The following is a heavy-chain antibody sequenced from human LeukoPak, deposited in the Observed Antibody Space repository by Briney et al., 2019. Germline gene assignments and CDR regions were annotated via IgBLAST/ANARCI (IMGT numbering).Heavy chain of an antibody. CDR2: ISGSGGNT. Sequence: GGSLRLSCAASGFTFSSYAITWVRQAPGKGLEWVSAISGSGGNTYYVDSVKGRFTISRDNSKNTLYLQMNSLRAEDTAVYYCAKEKTTVVTPGLDYWGQGTLVTVSS. V-gene: IGHV3-23*01. D-gene: IGHD4-23*01. CDR1: GFTFSSYA. CDR3: AKEKTTVVTPGLDY. J-gene: IGHJ4*02.